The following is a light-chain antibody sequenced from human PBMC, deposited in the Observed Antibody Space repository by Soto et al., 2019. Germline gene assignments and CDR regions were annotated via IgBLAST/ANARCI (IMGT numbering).Light chain of an antibody. CDR3: CSFVDSDTVL. J-gene: IGLJ3*02. Sequence: QSALTQPRSVSGSPGQSVTISCTGTSSDVGSYKYVSWYQHHPGKAPKLMIFDVNKRPSGVPDRFSGSNSGNAASLTISGHQPEDEADYFCCSFVDSDTVLFGGGTQLTVL. CDR1: SSDVGSYKY. CDR2: DVN. V-gene: IGLV2-11*01.